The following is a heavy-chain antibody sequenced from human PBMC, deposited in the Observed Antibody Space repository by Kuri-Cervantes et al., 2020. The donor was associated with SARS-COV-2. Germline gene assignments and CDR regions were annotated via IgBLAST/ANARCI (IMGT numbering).Heavy chain of an antibody. V-gene: IGHV3-11*04. CDR1: GFTFSDYY. D-gene: IGHD3-16*02. CDR3: ARDILSFLGTHYFDY. Sequence: LSLTCAASGFTFSDYYMSWIRQAPGKGLEWVSYISSSGSTIYYADSVKGRFTISRDNAKNSLYLQMNSLRAEDTAVYYCARDILSFLGTHYFDYWGQGTLVTVSS. J-gene: IGHJ4*02. CDR2: ISSSGSTI.